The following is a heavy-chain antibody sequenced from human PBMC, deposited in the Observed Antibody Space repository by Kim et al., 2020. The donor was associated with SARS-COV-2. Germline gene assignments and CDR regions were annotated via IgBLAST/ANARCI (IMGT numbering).Heavy chain of an antibody. CDR3: VKDASSGWYLAHTGFDP. CDR2: ISSNGGST. V-gene: IGHV3-64D*09. J-gene: IGHJ5*02. Sequence: GGSLRLSCSASGFTFSSYAMHWVRQAPGKGLEYVSAISSNGGSTYYADSVKGRFTISRDNSKNTLYLQMSSLRAEDTAVYYCVKDASSGWYLAHTGFDPWGQGTLVTVSS. D-gene: IGHD6-19*01. CDR1: GFTFSSYA.